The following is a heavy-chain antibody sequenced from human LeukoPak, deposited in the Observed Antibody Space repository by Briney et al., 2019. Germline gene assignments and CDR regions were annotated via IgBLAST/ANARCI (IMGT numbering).Heavy chain of an antibody. V-gene: IGHV3-21*01. CDR3: ARDKGIAVAGDAFDI. J-gene: IGHJ3*02. Sequence: GGSLRLSCAASGFTLSNYNMNWVRQAPGKGLEWVSSISSSSSYLFFADSVKGRFTISRDNTKNSLYLQMNSLRVDDTAVYYCARDKGIAVAGDAFDIWGQGTMVTVSS. CDR2: ISSSSSYL. CDR1: GFTLSNYN. D-gene: IGHD6-19*01.